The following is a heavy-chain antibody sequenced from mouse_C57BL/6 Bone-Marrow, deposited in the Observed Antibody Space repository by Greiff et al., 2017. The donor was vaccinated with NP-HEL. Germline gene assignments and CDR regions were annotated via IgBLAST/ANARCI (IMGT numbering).Heavy chain of an antibody. V-gene: IGHV1-72*01. J-gene: IGHJ1*03. Sequence: HVQLKQPGAELVKPGASVKLSCKASGYTFTSYWMHWVKQRPGRGLEWIGRIDPNSGGTKYNEKFKSKATLTVDKPSSTAYMQLSSLTSEDSAVYYCARLKAGFPRYFDVWGTGTTVTVSS. CDR2: IDPNSGGT. CDR3: ARLKAGFPRYFDV. CDR1: GYTFTSYW.